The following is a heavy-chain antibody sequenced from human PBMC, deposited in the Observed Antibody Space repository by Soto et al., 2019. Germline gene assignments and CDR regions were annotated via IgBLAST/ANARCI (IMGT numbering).Heavy chain of an antibody. CDR1: GFTFSSYS. Sequence: EVQLVESGGGLVQPGGSLRLSCAASGFTFSSYSMNWVRQAPGKGLEWVSYISSSSSTIHYADSVKGRFTISRDNAKNSLYLQMXXLXXXXTAXXXXXXXXXXXXXXXXXGQGTLVTVSS. J-gene: IGHJ5*02. V-gene: IGHV3-48*01. CDR3: XXXXXXXXXXXX. CDR2: ISSSSSTI.